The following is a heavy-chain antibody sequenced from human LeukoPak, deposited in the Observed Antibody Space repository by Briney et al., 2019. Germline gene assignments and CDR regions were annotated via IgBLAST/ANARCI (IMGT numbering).Heavy chain of an antibody. J-gene: IGHJ4*02. CDR3: ARVKTMIIVVSLFDY. CDR1: GYTFTGYY. CDR2: INPNSGGT. V-gene: IGHV1-2*02. D-gene: IGHD3-22*01. Sequence: ASVKVSCKASGYTFTGYYMHWVRQAPGQGLEWMGWINPNSGGTNYAQKVQGRVTMTRDTSISTTYMELSRLRSDDTAVYYCARVKTMIIVVSLFDYWGQGTLVTVSS.